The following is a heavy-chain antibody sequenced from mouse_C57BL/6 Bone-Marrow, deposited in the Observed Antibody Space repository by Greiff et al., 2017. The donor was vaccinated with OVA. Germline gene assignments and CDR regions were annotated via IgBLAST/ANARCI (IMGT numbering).Heavy chain of an antibody. Sequence: QVQLQQPGAELVKPGASVKMSCKASGYTFTSYWITWVKQRPGQGLEWIGDIYPGSGSTNYNETFKSKATLTVDTSSSTAYMQLSSLTSENSAVYYCARWGDVDAMDYWGQGTSVTVSS. CDR2: IYPGSGST. CDR1: GYTFTSYW. J-gene: IGHJ4*01. D-gene: IGHD3-3*01. V-gene: IGHV1-55*01. CDR3: ARWGDVDAMDY.